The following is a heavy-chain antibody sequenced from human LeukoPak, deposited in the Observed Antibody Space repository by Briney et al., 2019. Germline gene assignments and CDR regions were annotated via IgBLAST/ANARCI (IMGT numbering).Heavy chain of an antibody. Sequence: ASVKVSCXASGYTFTAYYMHWVRQARGQGLEWMGRINPNSGGTNYAQKFQGRVTMTRDTSISTAYMELSRLRSDDTAVYYCARGTVSAVTNWFDPWGQGTLVTVSS. J-gene: IGHJ5*02. V-gene: IGHV1-2*06. CDR2: INPNSGGT. CDR1: GYTFTAYY. D-gene: IGHD4-23*01. CDR3: ARGTVSAVTNWFDP.